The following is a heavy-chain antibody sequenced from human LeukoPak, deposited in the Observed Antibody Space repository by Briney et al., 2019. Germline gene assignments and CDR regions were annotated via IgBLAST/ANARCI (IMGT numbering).Heavy chain of an antibody. CDR1: GGYISSYY. CDR2: IYYSGST. D-gene: IGHD3-10*01. V-gene: IGHV4-59*08. Sequence: PSETLSLTCTVSGGYISSYYWSWIRQPPGKGLERIRYIYYSGSTNYNPSLKSRVTISVDTSKNQFSLKLSSVTAADTAVYYCARVSLVRGAPDYYFDYWGQGTLVTVSS. CDR3: ARVSLVRGAPDYYFDY. J-gene: IGHJ4*02.